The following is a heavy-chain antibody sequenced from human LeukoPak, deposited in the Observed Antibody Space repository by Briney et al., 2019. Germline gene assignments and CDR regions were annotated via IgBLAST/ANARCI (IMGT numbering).Heavy chain of an antibody. CDR3: ARSPSSVAATWFDP. Sequence: ASVKVSCKASGYTFTGYYMHWVRQAPGQGLEWMGWINPYSGGTNYAQKFQGRVTMTRDTSISTAYMELSRLRSEDTAVYYCARSPSSVAATWFDPWGQGTLVTVSS. CDR1: GYTFTGYY. CDR2: INPYSGGT. J-gene: IGHJ5*02. D-gene: IGHD2-15*01. V-gene: IGHV1-2*02.